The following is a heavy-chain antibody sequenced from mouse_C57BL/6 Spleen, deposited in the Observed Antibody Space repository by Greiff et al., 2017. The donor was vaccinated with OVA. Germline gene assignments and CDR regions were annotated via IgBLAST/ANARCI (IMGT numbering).Heavy chain of an antibody. J-gene: IGHJ1*03. CDR1: GYSITSGYY. CDR2: ISYDGSN. V-gene: IGHV3-6*01. D-gene: IGHD1-1*01. CDR3: AKGGYGSSWSWYFDV. Sequence: EVHLVESGPGLVKPSQSLSLTCSVTGYSITSGYYWNWIRQFPGNKLEWMGYISYDGSNNYNPSLKNRISITRDTSKNQFFLKLNSVTTEDTATYYCAKGGYGSSWSWYFDVWGTGTTLTVSS.